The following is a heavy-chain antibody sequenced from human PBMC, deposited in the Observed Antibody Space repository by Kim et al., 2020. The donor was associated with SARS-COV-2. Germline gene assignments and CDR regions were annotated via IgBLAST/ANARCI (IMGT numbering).Heavy chain of an antibody. V-gene: IGHV3-30*18. CDR3: AKDSFGSRSSWGSDWFDP. Sequence: GGSLRLSCAASGFTFSSYGMHWVRQAPGKGLEWVAVISYDGSNKYYADSVKGRFTISRDNSKNTLYLQMNSLRAEDTAVYYCAKDSFGSRSSWGSDWFDPWGQGTLVTVSS. D-gene: IGHD6-13*01. J-gene: IGHJ5*02. CDR2: ISYDGSNK. CDR1: GFTFSSYG.